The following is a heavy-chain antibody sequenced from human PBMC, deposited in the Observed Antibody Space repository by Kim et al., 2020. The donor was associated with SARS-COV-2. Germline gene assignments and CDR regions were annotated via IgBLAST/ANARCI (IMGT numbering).Heavy chain of an antibody. Sequence: TPTLKRRVTISVDPSKNQFSLKLNSVTAADTAVYYCARVVRDGYMGSLDYWGQGTLVTVSS. CDR3: ARVVRDGYMGSLDY. J-gene: IGHJ4*02. D-gene: IGHD5-12*01. V-gene: IGHV4-59*01.